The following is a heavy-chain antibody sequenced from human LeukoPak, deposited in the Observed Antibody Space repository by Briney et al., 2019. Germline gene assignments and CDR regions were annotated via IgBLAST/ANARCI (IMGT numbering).Heavy chain of an antibody. V-gene: IGHV4-59*11. CDR2: IYYSGST. CDR3: ARGGYCSSTSCPTDLNRFDP. J-gene: IGHJ5*02. D-gene: IGHD2-2*01. Sequence: SETLSLTCTVSGGSISSHYWSWIRQPPGKGLEWIGYIYYSGSTNYNPSLKSRVTISVDTSKNQFSLKLSSVTAADTAVYYCARGGYCSSTSCPTDLNRFDPWGQGTLVTVSS. CDR1: GGSISSHY.